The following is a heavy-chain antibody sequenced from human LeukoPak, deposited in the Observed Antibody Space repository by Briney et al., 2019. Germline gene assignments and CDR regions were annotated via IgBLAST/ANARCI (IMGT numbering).Heavy chain of an antibody. CDR1: GYSFSSYG. J-gene: IGHJ4*02. Sequence: ASVKVSCKASGYSFSSYGITWVRQAPGQGLEWMGMIYPRDGSTSYAQKFQGRVTVTRDTSTSTVHMELSGLRSEDMAVYYCARDQEGFDYWGQGTLVTVSS. CDR3: ARDQEGFDY. V-gene: IGHV1-46*01. CDR2: IYPRDGST.